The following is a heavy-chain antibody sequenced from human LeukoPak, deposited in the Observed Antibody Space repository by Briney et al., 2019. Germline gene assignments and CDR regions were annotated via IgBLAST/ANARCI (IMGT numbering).Heavy chain of an antibody. V-gene: IGHV3-23*01. CDR1: GFTFSSYA. CDR2: ISGSGGST. Sequence: PGGSLRLSCAASGFTFSSYAMSWVRQAPGKGREWVSAISGSGGSTYYADSVKGRFTISRDNSKNTLYLQMNSLRAEDTAVYYCAKDGSYYYDSSGYYQFDYWGQGTLVTVSS. CDR3: AKDGSYYYDSSGYYQFDY. J-gene: IGHJ4*02. D-gene: IGHD3-22*01.